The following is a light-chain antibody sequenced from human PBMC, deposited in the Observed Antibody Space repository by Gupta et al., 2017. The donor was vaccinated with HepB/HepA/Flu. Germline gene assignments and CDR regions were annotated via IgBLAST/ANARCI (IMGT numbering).Light chain of an antibody. CDR2: GAY. Sequence: ELDLPHSPGPLSLSPGETATLSCRASQPLSINNLAWYQQQPGQAPRLLISGAYRRATGIPDRFRVSGCGTDFNLTIRRLEPEDFEVYYCQQFGRSNLEYTFGQGTQLEIK. CDR1: QPLSINN. V-gene: IGKV3-20*01. J-gene: IGKJ2*01. CDR3: QQFGRSNLEYT.